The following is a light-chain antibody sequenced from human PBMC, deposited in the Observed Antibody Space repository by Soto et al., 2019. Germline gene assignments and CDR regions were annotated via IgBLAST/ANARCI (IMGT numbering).Light chain of an antibody. CDR2: AAS. CDR3: QQYGNSPPYT. J-gene: IGKJ2*01. CDR1: QTISSW. Sequence: DIQMTQSPSTLSGSVGDRVTITCRASQTISSWLAWYQQKPGKAPKLLIYAASSLQSGVPSRFSGSGSGTDFTLTISRLEPEDFAVYYCQQYGNSPPYTFGQGTKVDIK. V-gene: IGKV1-5*01.